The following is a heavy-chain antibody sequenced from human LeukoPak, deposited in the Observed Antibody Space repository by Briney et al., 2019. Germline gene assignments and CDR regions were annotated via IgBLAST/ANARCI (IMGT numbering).Heavy chain of an antibody. CDR2: IFYSGST. D-gene: IGHD6-13*01. Sequence: SETLSLTCTVSGGTVSSSSYYWGWIRQPPGKGLEWIGTIFYSGSTYYNPSLKSRNTISVDTSKNQFSLKLTSVTAADTAVYYCARLGSSSWYSPFDYWGQGTLVSVSS. CDR3: ARLGSSSWYSPFDY. CDR1: GGTVSSSSYY. V-gene: IGHV4-39*01. J-gene: IGHJ4*02.